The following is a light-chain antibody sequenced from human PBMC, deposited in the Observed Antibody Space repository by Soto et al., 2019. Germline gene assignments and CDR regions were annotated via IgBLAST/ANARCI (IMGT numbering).Light chain of an antibody. Sequence: IKMFPSPSILYGSVGDRVTITCRASQTISSWLAWYQQKPGKAPKLLIYNASTFKSGVPSRFSGSGSGTEFTLTISSLQPDDFATYYCQHYNSYSEAFGQGTKVDIK. CDR3: QHYNSYSEA. CDR1: QTISSW. J-gene: IGKJ1*01. V-gene: IGKV1-5*03. CDR2: NAS.